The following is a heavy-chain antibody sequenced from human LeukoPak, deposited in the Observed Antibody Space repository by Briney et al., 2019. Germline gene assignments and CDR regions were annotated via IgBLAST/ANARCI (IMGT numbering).Heavy chain of an antibody. Sequence: SETLSLTCIVSGGSINSTTSYWSWIRQPPGTGLEWIGTLYYSGSTGYNPSLKSRVTTSLDTSKNQFSLKLSSVTALDTAVYYCARMVRGVIITSKISYYYYYMDVWGKGTTVTISS. CDR1: GGSINSTTSY. CDR2: LYYSGST. D-gene: IGHD3-10*01. V-gene: IGHV4-39*07. CDR3: ARMVRGVIITSKISYYYYYMDV. J-gene: IGHJ6*03.